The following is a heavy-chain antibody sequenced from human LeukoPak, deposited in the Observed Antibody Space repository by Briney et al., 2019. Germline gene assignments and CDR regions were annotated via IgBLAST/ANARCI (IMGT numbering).Heavy chain of an antibody. Sequence: GGSLRLSCAASGFTVSSNHMSWVRQAPGKGLEWVSVIYSSGSTYYADSVKGRFTISRDNSKNTLYLQMNSLRAEDTAVYYCARLTSGTHPNFDYWGQGTLVTVSS. J-gene: IGHJ4*02. D-gene: IGHD3-10*01. CDR1: GFTVSSNH. CDR2: IYSSGST. CDR3: ARLTSGTHPNFDY. V-gene: IGHV3-53*01.